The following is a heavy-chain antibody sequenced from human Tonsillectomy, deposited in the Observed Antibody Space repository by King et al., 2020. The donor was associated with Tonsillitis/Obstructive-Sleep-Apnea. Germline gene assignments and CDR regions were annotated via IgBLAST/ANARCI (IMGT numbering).Heavy chain of an antibody. V-gene: IGHV4-59*01. CDR1: GGSISGYY. CDR3: VREGGNFNGYGFDT. Sequence: VQLQESGPGLVKPSETLSLTCTVSGGSISGYYWSWIRQPQGKGLEWNGYGYYSGSTNYNPSPKRRITISVDTSKNQFSLKLSSVTAADTAVYYCVREGGNFNGYGFDTWGQGTLVTVSS. J-gene: IGHJ5*02. D-gene: IGHD5-18*01. CDR2: GYYSGST.